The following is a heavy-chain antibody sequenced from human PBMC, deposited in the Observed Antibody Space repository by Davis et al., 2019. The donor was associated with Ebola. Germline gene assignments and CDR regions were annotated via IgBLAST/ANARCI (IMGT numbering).Heavy chain of an antibody. CDR2: INWNGGST. V-gene: IGHV3-20*04. Sequence: GESLKISCAASGFTFDDYGMSWVRQAPGKGLEWVSGINWNGGSTGYADSVKGRFTISRDNAKNSLYLQMNSLRAEDTALYYCARGGSWYYFDYWGQGTLVTVSS. CDR1: GFTFDDYG. CDR3: ARGGSWYYFDY. D-gene: IGHD6-13*01. J-gene: IGHJ4*02.